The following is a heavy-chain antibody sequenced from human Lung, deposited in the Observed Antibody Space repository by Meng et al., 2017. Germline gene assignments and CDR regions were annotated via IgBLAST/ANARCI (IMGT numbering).Heavy chain of an antibody. CDR1: GDSVSSNSAA. CDR3: AKSQQWLDS. Sequence: QVHLQQSGPGLVKHSQPLPLPCALSGDSVSSNSAAWNWIRQSPSRGLEWLGRTYYRSKWYNGYAVSVRSRITINPDTSKNQFSLQLNSVTPEDTAVYYCAKSQQWLDSWGQGTLVTVSS. CDR2: TYYRSKWYN. V-gene: IGHV6-1*01. J-gene: IGHJ4*02. D-gene: IGHD6-19*01.